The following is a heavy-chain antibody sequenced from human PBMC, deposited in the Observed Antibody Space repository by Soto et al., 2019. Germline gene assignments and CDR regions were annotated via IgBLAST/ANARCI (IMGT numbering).Heavy chain of an antibody. V-gene: IGHV1-46*01. CDR2: INPSGGIT. D-gene: IGHD6-6*01. CDR3: ARGGPRQLVIYGMDV. Sequence: QVQLVHSGTEVKKPGASVKVSCKASGYTFSSYYIHWVRQAPGQGLEWMGIINPSGGITNYAQKFQGRVTMTRDTSTRTVYMELSSLRSEDTAVYYCARGGPRQLVIYGMDVWGQGTTVTVSS. CDR1: GYTFSSYY. J-gene: IGHJ6*02.